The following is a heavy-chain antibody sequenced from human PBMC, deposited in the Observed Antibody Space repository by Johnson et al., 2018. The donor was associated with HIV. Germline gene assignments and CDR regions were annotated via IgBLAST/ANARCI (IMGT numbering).Heavy chain of an antibody. D-gene: IGHD4-17*01. CDR2: ISSSGSSI. J-gene: IGHJ3*01. CDR3: ARDSTPWGGEHVGYAFDL. CDR1: GFTFSDYF. Sequence: QLVESGGGLVKPGGSLRLSCKASGFTFSDYFMSWIRQAPGKGLECISYISSSGSSIYYTDSLKGRFTISRDNAKNSLYLQMNSLKAEDTGVYYCARDSTPWGGEHVGYAFDLWGRGTLVTISS. V-gene: IGHV3-11*04.